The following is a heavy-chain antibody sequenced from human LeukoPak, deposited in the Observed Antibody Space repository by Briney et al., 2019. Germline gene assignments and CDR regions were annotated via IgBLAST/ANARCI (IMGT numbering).Heavy chain of an antibody. CDR3: SRDGIAAGGNRIGFDP. CDR1: GLTFSSDG. V-gene: IGHV3-20*04. J-gene: IGHJ5*02. D-gene: IGHD6-13*01. Sequence: GGTLRLSCAASGLTFSSDGMSWVREAPGKGLEWFSGINWNGGSTGYADSGTGRFTISRDNAKNSMYLQMNSLRAEDTALYYCSRDGIAAGGNRIGFDPWGQGTLVTVSS. CDR2: INWNGGST.